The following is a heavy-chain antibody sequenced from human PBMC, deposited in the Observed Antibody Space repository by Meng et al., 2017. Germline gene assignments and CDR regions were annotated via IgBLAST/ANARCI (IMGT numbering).Heavy chain of an antibody. CDR3: ARGGDYSSWDY. Sequence: QVQLGHSGAEVKKPGALVKVSCKPSGYLFTSYDINWIRQAPGQGLEWMGWVNPINGKTGYAQKFQGRLTMTRDTSIRTAYMELSSLKSEDTAIYYCARGGDYSSWDYWGQGTLVTVSS. D-gene: IGHD4-11*01. CDR2: VNPINGKT. J-gene: IGHJ4*02. V-gene: IGHV1-8*01. CDR1: GYLFTSYD.